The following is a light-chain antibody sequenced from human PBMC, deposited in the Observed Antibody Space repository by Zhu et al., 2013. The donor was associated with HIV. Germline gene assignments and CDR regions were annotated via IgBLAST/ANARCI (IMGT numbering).Light chain of an antibody. V-gene: IGLV1-51*01. J-gene: IGLJ3*02. CDR2: DNN. CDR3: ATWDDSLTGWV. Sequence: QSLLTQPPSVSAAPGQKVTISCSGSSSNIGSNYVSWYQQLPGAAPKVLIYDNNKRPSGTPGRFSGSKSGTSASLAISGLQSEDEADYYCATWDDSLTGWVFGGGTKLTVL. CDR1: SSNIGSNY.